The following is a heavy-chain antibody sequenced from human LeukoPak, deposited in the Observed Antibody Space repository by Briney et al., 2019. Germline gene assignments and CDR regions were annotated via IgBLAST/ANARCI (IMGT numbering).Heavy chain of an antibody. D-gene: IGHD2-15*01. Sequence: ASVKVSCKASGYTFTSYYMHWLRQAPGQGLEWMGIINPSGGSTSYAQKFQGIVTMSRDTSTSPVYMELSSLRSEDTAVDHCARGPSGRGYCSGGRCPGRGTFDYWGQGTLVTVSS. CDR1: GYTFTSYY. J-gene: IGHJ4*02. V-gene: IGHV1-46*03. CDR3: ARGPSGRGYCSGGRCPGRGTFDY. CDR2: INPSGGST.